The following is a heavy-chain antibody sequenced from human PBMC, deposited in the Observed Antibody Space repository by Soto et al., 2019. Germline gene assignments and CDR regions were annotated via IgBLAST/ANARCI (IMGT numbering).Heavy chain of an antibody. D-gene: IGHD2-2*03. Sequence: EVQVLESGGGLVQPGGSLRLSCAATGFTFSDFAMSWVRQAPGKGLEWVSRIYCGGNGPHYADSVKGRVTISRDNSKNTLYLQMNSLRAEDTAVYYCAKMEGMDPWAYSFDYWGQGTLVTVSS. J-gene: IGHJ4*02. V-gene: IGHV3-23*03. CDR2: IYCGGNGP. CDR1: GFTFSDFA. CDR3: AKMEGMDPWAYSFDY.